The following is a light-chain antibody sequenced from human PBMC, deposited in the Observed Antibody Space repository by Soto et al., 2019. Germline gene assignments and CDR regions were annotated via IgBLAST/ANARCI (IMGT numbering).Light chain of an antibody. CDR3: QSYDSNLTGFFV. J-gene: IGLJ1*01. CDR1: SSNIGAGYD. V-gene: IGLV1-40*01. CDR2: GNS. Sequence: QSVLTQPPSVSGAPGQRVTISCTGSSSNIGAGYDVHWYQQLPGTAPKLLIYGNSNRPSGVPDRFSGSKSDTSASLAITGLQAEDEADYYCQSYDSNLTGFFVFGTGTKLTVL.